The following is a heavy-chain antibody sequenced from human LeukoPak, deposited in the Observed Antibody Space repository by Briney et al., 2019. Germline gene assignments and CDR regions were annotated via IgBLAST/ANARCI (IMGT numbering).Heavy chain of an antibody. CDR2: IYHSGST. D-gene: IGHD1-26*01. CDR1: GYSISSGYY. CDR3: ARGQVGANTEYYFDY. J-gene: IGHJ4*02. V-gene: IGHV4-38-2*02. Sequence: PSETLSLTCTVSGYSISSGYYWGWIRQPPGKGLEWIGSIYHSGSTYYNPPLKSRVTISVDTSKNQFSLKLSSVTAADTAVYYCARGQVGANTEYYFDYWGQGTLVTVSS.